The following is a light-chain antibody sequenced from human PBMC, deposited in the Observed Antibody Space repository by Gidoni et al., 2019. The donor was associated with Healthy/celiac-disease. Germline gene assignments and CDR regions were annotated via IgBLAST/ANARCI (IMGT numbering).Light chain of an antibody. V-gene: IGKV3-15*01. CDR2: GAS. J-gene: IGKJ1*01. Sequence: LVMTLSPATLSVSPGERATLSCRASQSVSSNLAWYQQKPGQAPRRLIYGASTRATGIPARFSGSGSGTEFTLTISSLQSEDFAVYYCQQYNNWHPWTFGQGTKVEIK. CDR1: QSVSSN. CDR3: QQYNNWHPWT.